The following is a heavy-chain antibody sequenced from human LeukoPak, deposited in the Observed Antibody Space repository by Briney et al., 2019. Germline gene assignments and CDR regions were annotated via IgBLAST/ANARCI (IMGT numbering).Heavy chain of an antibody. CDR3: AGKGPMYSSSSFDY. D-gene: IGHD6-6*01. CDR1: GFIFSSYS. J-gene: IGHJ4*02. V-gene: IGHV3-48*01. CDR2: ISSSSSTI. Sequence: GGSLRLSCAASGFIFSSYSMNWVRQAPGKGLEWVSYISSSSSTIYYADSVKGRFTISRDNAKNSLYLQMNSLRAEDTAVYYCAGKGPMYSSSSFDYWGQGTLVTVSS.